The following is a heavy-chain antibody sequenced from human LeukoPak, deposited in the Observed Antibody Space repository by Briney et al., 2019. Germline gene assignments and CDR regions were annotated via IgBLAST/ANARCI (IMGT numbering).Heavy chain of an antibody. Sequence: KAGGSLRLSCAASGFTFSDYYMSWIRQAPGKGLEWVSYISSSGSTIYYADSVKGRFTISRDNAKNSLYLQMNSLRAEDTAVYYCARDPVAAAQFDYWGQGTLVTVSS. V-gene: IGHV3-11*04. CDR2: ISSSGSTI. CDR1: GFTFSDYY. J-gene: IGHJ4*02. D-gene: IGHD6-13*01. CDR3: ARDPVAAAQFDY.